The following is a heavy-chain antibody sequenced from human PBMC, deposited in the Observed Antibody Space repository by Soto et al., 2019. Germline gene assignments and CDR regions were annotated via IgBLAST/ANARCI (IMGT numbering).Heavy chain of an antibody. V-gene: IGHV1-18*01. CDR3: ASSGLRRGAAGTSYYHHRMDL. D-gene: IGHD6-13*01. CDR2: MSTDNGDT. CDR1: GYTFTNYG. Sequence: AASVKVSCKASGYTFTNYGIRWVRQAPGQGLEWMGWMSTDNGDTNSARKVQGRVTMTTETSTSTDYVELRSLRSDDTAMYYCASSGLRRGAAGTSYYHHRMDLWRQGTPVTVSS. J-gene: IGHJ6*02.